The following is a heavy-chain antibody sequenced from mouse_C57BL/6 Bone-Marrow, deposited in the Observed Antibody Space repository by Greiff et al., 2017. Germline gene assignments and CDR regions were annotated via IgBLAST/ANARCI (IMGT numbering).Heavy chain of an antibody. D-gene: IGHD2-5*01. CDR2: TFYSGIT. CDR3: ARDSNYVGGAMDY. V-gene: IGHV3-3*01. CDR1: GFSINSDCY. J-gene: IGHJ4*01. Sequence: VQMKESGPSLVRPSQTLSLTCTVTGFSINSDCYWIWIRQFPGNKLEYIGYTFYSGITYYNPSLESRTYITRDTSKNQFSLKLSSVTTEDTATYYCARDSNYVGGAMDYWGQGTSVTVSS.